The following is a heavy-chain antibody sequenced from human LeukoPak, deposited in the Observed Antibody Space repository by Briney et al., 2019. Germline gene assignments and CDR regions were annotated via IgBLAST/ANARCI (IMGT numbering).Heavy chain of an antibody. D-gene: IGHD3-9*01. CDR2: INHSGST. CDR1: GGSFSGYY. V-gene: IGHV4-34*01. J-gene: IGHJ4*02. Sequence: SETLSLTCAVYGGSFSGYYWSWIRQPPGRGLEWIGEINHSGSTNYNPSLKSRVPISVDTSKNQFSLKLSSVTAADTAVYYCAKEGTAVLRYFDWLTRGFDYWGQGTLVIVSS. CDR3: AKEGTAVLRYFDWLTRGFDY.